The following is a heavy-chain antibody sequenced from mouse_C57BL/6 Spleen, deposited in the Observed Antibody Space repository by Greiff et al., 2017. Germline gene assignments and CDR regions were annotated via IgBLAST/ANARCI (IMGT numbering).Heavy chain of an antibody. D-gene: IGHD1-1*01. Sequence: VQLQQPGAELVRPGSSVKLSCTASGYTFTSYWMHWVKQRPIQGLEWIGNIDPSDSETHYNQKFKDKATLTVDKSSSTAYMQLSSLPSEDSAVDYCARSDSTVGDCYDMDYWGQGTSVTVSS. CDR1: GYTFTSYW. CDR3: ARSDSTVGDCYDMDY. J-gene: IGHJ4*01. CDR2: IDPSDSET. V-gene: IGHV1-52*01.